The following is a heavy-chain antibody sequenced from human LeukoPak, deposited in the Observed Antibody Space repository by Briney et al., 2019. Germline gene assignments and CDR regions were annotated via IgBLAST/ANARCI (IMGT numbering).Heavy chain of an antibody. J-gene: IGHJ4*02. CDR1: GFTFSNYG. Sequence: GGSLRLSCAASGFTFSNYGMHWVRQAPGKGLEWVSAISGSGGSTYYADSVKGRFTISRDNSKNTLYLQMNSLRAEDTAVYYCAKGAYCGGDCYYYFDYWGQGTLVTVSS. CDR2: ISGSGGST. V-gene: IGHV3-23*01. CDR3: AKGAYCGGDCYYYFDY. D-gene: IGHD2-21*01.